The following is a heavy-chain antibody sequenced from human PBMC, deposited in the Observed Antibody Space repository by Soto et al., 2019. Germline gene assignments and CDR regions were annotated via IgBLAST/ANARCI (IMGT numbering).Heavy chain of an antibody. CDR3: AKAISSSWYSMSWPDFDY. V-gene: IGHV3-43*01. Sequence: GGSLRLSCAASGFTFDDYTMHWVRQAPGKGLEWVSLISWDGGSTYYADSVKGRFTISRDNSKNSLYLQMNSLRTEDTALYYCAKAISSSWYSMSWPDFDYWGQGTLVTVSS. D-gene: IGHD6-13*01. CDR1: GFTFDDYT. CDR2: ISWDGGST. J-gene: IGHJ4*02.